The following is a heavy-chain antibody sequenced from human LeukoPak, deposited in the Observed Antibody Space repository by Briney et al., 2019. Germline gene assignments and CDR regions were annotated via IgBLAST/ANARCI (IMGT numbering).Heavy chain of an antibody. V-gene: IGHV1-2*02. CDR3: ARWEYDIVVVPAAGFDP. J-gene: IGHJ5*02. CDR2: INPNSGGT. CDR1: GYTFTGYY. Sequence: ASVKVSCKASGYTFTGYYMHWVRQAPGQGLEWMGWINPNSGGTNYVQKFQGRVTMTRDTSISTAYMELSRLRSDDTAVYYCARWEYDIVVVPAAGFDPWGQGTLVTVSS. D-gene: IGHD2-2*01.